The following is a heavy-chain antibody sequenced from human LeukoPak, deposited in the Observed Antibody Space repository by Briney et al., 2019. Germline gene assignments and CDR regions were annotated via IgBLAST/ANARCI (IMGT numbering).Heavy chain of an antibody. V-gene: IGHV3-11*06. CDR3: AELGITMIGGV. Sequence: GGSLRLSCAASGFTFSDYYMSWIRQAPGKGLEWVSSITSSSSSYIYYADSVKGRFTISRDNAKNSLYLQMNSLRAEDTAVYYCAELGITMIGGVWGKGTTVTISS. J-gene: IGHJ6*04. D-gene: IGHD3-10*02. CDR1: GFTFSDYY. CDR2: ITSSSSSYI.